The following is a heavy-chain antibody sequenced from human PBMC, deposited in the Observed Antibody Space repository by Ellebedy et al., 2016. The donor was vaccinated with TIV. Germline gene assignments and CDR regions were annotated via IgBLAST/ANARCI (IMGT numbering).Heavy chain of an antibody. V-gene: IGHV4-39*07. Sequence: MPSETLSLTCTVSGGSISSTSYYWGWIRQPPGKGLEWIGTSYYSGSTYYNPSLKSRLTISVDTSKNQFSLKVSSVTAADTAVYYCARGSREAGEFDHWGQGTLVTVSS. J-gene: IGHJ4*02. CDR2: SYYSGST. CDR3: ARGSREAGEFDH. CDR1: GGSISSTSYY. D-gene: IGHD6-13*01.